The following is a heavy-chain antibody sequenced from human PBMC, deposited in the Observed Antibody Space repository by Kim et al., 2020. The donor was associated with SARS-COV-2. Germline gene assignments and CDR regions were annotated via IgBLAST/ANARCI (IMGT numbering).Heavy chain of an antibody. D-gene: IGHD3-10*01. CDR3: AKVSSYGSGFGDY. Sequence: YADAVKGRFTNSRDNAKNSLYLQMNSLRAEDTAVYYCAKVSSYGSGFGDYWGQGTLVTVSS. J-gene: IGHJ4*02. V-gene: IGHV3-11*01.